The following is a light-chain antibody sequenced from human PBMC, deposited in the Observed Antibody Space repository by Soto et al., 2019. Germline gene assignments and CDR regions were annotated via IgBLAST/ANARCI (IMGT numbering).Light chain of an antibody. J-gene: IGKJ1*01. CDR3: QHYNSYSEA. Sequence: DIQMTQSPSTLSGSVGDRVTITCRASQTISSWLAWYQQKPGKAPKLLIYKASTLKSGVPSRYSGSGSGTEFTVNISSLQPDDFATYYCQHYNSYSEAFGQGTKVDIK. V-gene: IGKV1-5*03. CDR1: QTISSW. CDR2: KAS.